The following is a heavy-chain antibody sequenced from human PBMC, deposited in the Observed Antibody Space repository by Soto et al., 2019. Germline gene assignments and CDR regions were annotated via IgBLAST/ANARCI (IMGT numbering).Heavy chain of an antibody. CDR3: ARDSSGPGYSYGKFDY. CDR1: GVSVSTGGYF. CDR2: IYYSGMT. D-gene: IGHD5-18*01. Sequence: PWETLSLTCTVSGVSVSTGGYFWTWIRQHPGKGLEWIGNIYYSGMTYYNPSLRGRVPISLDPSESQFSLKLNSVTAADTAVYYCARDSSGPGYSYGKFDYWGQGALVTVSS. V-gene: IGHV4-31*03. J-gene: IGHJ4*02.